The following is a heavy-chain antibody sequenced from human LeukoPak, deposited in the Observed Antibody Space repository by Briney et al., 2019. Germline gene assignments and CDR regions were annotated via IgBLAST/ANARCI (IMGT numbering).Heavy chain of an antibody. D-gene: IGHD6-6*01. CDR3: ARSIAARRGRVDC. V-gene: IGHV4-39*01. J-gene: IGHJ4*02. Sequence: SETLSLTCTVSGGSIRSSYYYWGWIRQPPGKGLEWIGSIYYSGSTYYNPSLKSRVTISVDTSKNQFSLKLSSVTAADTAVYYCARSIAARRGRVDCWGQGTLVTVSS. CDR1: GGSIRSSYYY. CDR2: IYYSGST.